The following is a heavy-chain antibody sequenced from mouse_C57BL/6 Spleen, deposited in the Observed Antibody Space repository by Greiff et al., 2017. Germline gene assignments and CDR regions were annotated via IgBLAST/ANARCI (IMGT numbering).Heavy chain of an antibody. CDR1: GFTFTDYY. CDR3: ARCKLVVLYWYFDV. CDR2: IRNKANGYTT. J-gene: IGHJ1*03. D-gene: IGHD1-3*01. Sequence: EVQLQESGGGLVQPGGSLSLSCAASGFTFTDYYMSWVRQPPGKALEWLGFIRNKANGYTTEYSASVKGRFTISRDNSQSILYLQMNALRAEDSATYYCARCKLVVLYWYFDVWGTGTTVTVSS. V-gene: IGHV7-3*01.